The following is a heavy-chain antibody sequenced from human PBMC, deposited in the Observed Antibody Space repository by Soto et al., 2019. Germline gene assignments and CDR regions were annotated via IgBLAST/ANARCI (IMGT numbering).Heavy chain of an antibody. Sequence: QVQLVESGGGVVQPGRSLSLSCAASGFTFSSYGMHWVRQAPGKGLEWVAVIWYDGSNKYYADSVKGRFTISRDNSKNTLYLQMNSLRAEDTAVYYCARDLGVIDDAFDIWGQGTMVTVSS. CDR1: GFTFSSYG. D-gene: IGHD3-22*01. CDR2: IWYDGSNK. V-gene: IGHV3-33*01. CDR3: ARDLGVIDDAFDI. J-gene: IGHJ3*02.